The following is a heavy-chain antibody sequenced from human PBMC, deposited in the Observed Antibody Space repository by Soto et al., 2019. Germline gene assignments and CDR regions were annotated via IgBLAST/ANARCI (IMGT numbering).Heavy chain of an antibody. Sequence: SETLSLTCAVYGGSFSGYYWSWIRQPPGKGLEWIGEINHSGSTNYNPSLKSRVTISVDTSKNQFSLKLSSVTAADTAVYYCATGGLTSRGYSGYAQGRWFAPWGQGTLVTVSS. J-gene: IGHJ5*02. D-gene: IGHD5-12*01. CDR1: GGSFSGYY. V-gene: IGHV4-34*01. CDR3: ATGGLTSRGYSGYAQGRWFAP. CDR2: INHSGST.